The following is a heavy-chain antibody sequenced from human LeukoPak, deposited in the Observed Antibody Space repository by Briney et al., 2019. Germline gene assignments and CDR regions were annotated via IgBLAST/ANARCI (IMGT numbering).Heavy chain of an antibody. Sequence: PSETLSLTCTVSGGSISSYYWSWIRQPPGKGLEWIGFIYYSGSTNYNPSLKSRVTISVDTSKNQFSLKLSSVTAADTAVYYCARGLYSSFWSGYLTNWFDPWGQGTLVTVSS. D-gene: IGHD3-3*01. CDR1: GGSISSYY. CDR2: IYYSGST. V-gene: IGHV4-59*12. CDR3: ARGLYSSFWSGYLTNWFDP. J-gene: IGHJ5*02.